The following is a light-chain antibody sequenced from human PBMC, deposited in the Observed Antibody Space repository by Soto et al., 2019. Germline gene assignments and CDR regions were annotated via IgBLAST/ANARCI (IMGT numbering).Light chain of an antibody. CDR3: AIWDLTLSAWV. V-gene: IGLV2-8*01. CDR1: SSDVGGYNY. CDR2: EVS. J-gene: IGLJ3*02. Sequence: QSVLTQPPSASGSPGQSVTISCTGTSSDVGGYNYVSWYQQHPGKAPKLMIYEVSRRPSGVPDRFSGSKSGNTASLTVSGLQAEDEADYYCAIWDLTLSAWVFGGGTQLTVL.